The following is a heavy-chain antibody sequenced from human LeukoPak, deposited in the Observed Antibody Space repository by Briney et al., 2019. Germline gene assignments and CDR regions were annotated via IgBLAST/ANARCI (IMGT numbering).Heavy chain of an antibody. CDR1: GYTFTSYG. CDR2: ISAYNGNT. Sequence: GASVKVSCKASGYTFTSYGINWVRQAPGQGLEWMGWISAYNGNTNYAQKLQGRVTMTTDTSTSTAYMELSRLRSDDTAIYYCARATGTYWWFDSWGQGTLVTVSS. CDR3: ARATGTYWWFDS. D-gene: IGHD1-26*01. J-gene: IGHJ5*01. V-gene: IGHV1-18*01.